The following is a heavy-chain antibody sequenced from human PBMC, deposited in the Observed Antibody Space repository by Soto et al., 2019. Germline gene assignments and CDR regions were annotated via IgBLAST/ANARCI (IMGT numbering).Heavy chain of an antibody. CDR2: ISYDGSNK. D-gene: IGHD3-10*01. CDR1: GVTFISYA. Sequence: PGGFLRLSCAASGVTFISYAMHWVRQAPGKGLEWVAVISYDGSNKYYADSVKGRFTISRDNSKNTLYLQMNSLRAEDTAVYYCARELFTMVRGVIPARYYYYGMDVWGQGTTVTVSS. V-gene: IGHV3-30*01. CDR3: ARELFTMVRGVIPARYYYYGMDV. J-gene: IGHJ6*02.